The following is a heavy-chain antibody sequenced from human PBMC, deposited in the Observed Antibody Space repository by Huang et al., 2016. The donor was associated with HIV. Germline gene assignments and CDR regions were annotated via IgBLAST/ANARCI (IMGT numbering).Heavy chain of an antibody. Sequence: QVQLVESGGGVVQPGKSLRLSCAASGFTFSTYAMHWVRQAPGKGLGWVAVISYDGSNKYYADSVKGRFTISRDNAKNTLYLQMNSLRREDTAVYYCARRPLYFYYMDVWGNGTTVTVSS. CDR1: GFTFSTYA. J-gene: IGHJ6*03. CDR3: ARRPLYFYYMDV. V-gene: IGHV3-30-3*01. CDR2: ISYDGSNK. D-gene: IGHD3-10*01.